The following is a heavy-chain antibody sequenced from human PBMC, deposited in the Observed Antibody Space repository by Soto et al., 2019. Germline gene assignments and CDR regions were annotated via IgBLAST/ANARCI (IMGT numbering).Heavy chain of an antibody. J-gene: IGHJ4*02. CDR1: GGSISSYY. V-gene: IGHV4-59*01. CDR2: IYYSGTT. CDR3: ARRWGRTFDY. Sequence: SETLSLTCTVSGGSISSYYWSWIRQPPGKGLEWIGYIYYSGTTNYNPSLKSRVTISVDTSKNQFSLKLNSVTAADTAVYYCARRWGRTFDYWGPGTLVTVSS. D-gene: IGHD7-27*01.